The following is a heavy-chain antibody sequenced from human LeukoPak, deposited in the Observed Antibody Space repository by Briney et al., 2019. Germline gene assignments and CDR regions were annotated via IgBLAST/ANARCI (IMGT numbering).Heavy chain of an antibody. Sequence: GGSLRLSCAASGFTFSDYYMSWIRQAPGKGLEWVSYISSSGSTIYYADSVKGRFTISRDNAKNSLYLQMNSLRAEDTAVYYCASLYRVDPGYCSSWWYYYYYGMDVWGQGTTVTVSS. CDR3: ASLYRVDPGYCSSWWYYYYYGMDV. CDR1: GFTFSDYY. J-gene: IGHJ6*02. CDR2: ISSSGSTI. D-gene: IGHD6-13*01. V-gene: IGHV3-11*01.